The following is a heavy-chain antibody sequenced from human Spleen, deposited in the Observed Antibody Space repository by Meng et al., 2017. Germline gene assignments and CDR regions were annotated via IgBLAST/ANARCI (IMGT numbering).Heavy chain of an antibody. CDR3: ARIGNCGGDCYSRHFDY. J-gene: IGHJ4*02. CDR2: IYHSGST. V-gene: IGHV4-4*02. Sequence: QVRRQERVPALVKHSGALSLPCAVPVVSIRSSNWWSWVRQPPGKGLEWIGEIYHSGSTNYNPSLKSRVTISVDKSKNQFSLKLSSVTAADTAVYYCARIGNCGGDCYSRHFDYWGQGTLVTVSS. CDR1: VVSIRSSNW. D-gene: IGHD2-21*02.